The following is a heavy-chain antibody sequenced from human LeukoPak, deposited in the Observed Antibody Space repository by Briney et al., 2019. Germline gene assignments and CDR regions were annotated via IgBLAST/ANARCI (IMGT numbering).Heavy chain of an antibody. J-gene: IGHJ4*02. V-gene: IGHV3-74*03. CDR1: GFTFSSYW. Sequence: GGYLRLYGAASGFTFSSYWLHWVRQAPGKGLVWFSRINSDGSSITYADSVKGRFTISRDNAKNTLYLQMNSLRVEDTAVYYCAREGRVSGYDFDCWGQGTLVTVSS. CDR2: INSDGSSI. CDR3: AREGRVSGYDFDC. D-gene: IGHD5-12*01.